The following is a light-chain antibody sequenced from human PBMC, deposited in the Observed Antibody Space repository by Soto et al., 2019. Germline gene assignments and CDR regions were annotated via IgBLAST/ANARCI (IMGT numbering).Light chain of an antibody. J-gene: IGLJ1*01. CDR1: SSDVGGYNY. CDR3: SSYAGSNNSLYV. V-gene: IGLV2-8*01. Sequence: SALTQPPSASGSPGHSVTLSCTGTSSDVGGYNYVSWYQQHPGKAPKLMIYEVSKRPSGVPDRFSGSKSGNTASLTVSGLQAEDEADYYCSSYAGSNNSLYVFGTGTKVIVL. CDR2: EVS.